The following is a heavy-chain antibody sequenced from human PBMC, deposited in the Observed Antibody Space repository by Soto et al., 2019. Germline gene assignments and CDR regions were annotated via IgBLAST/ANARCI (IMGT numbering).Heavy chain of an antibody. J-gene: IGHJ4*02. Sequence: PSDTLSLSCPVSGGSLSSYYWSLIRQPPGKGLEWIGYIYYSGSTNYNPSLKSRVTISVDTSKNQFSLKLSSVTAADTAVYYCASHCSGGSCYSNYWGQGTLVTVS. D-gene: IGHD2-15*01. CDR1: GGSLSSYY. V-gene: IGHV4-59*01. CDR3: ASHCSGGSCYSNY. CDR2: IYYSGST.